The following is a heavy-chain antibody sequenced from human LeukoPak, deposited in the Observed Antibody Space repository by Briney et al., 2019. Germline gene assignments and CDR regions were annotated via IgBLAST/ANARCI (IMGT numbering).Heavy chain of an antibody. CDR1: GGSISSYH. V-gene: IGHV4-59*12. CDR3: ARLPGSGSYFDY. J-gene: IGHJ4*02. Sequence: SETLSLTCTVSGGSISSYHWSWIRQPPGKGLECIGYIYYSGSTNYNPSLKSRVTISVDTSKNQFSLKLSSVTAADTAVYYCARLPGSGSYFDYWGQGTLVTVSS. D-gene: IGHD1-26*01. CDR2: IYYSGST.